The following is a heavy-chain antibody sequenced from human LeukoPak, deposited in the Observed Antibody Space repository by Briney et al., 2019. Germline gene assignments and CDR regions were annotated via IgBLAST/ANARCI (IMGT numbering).Heavy chain of an antibody. CDR3: AREGGSYGSGSYFRRAGPYYGMDV. J-gene: IGHJ6*02. V-gene: IGHV3-21*01. D-gene: IGHD3-10*01. Sequence: GGSLRLSCAASGFTFSSYSMNWVRQAPGKGLEWVSSISSSSSYIYYADSVKGRFTISRDNAKNSLYLQMNSLRAEDTAVYYCAREGGSYGSGSYFRRAGPYYGMDVWGQGTTVTVSS. CDR1: GFTFSSYS. CDR2: ISSSSSYI.